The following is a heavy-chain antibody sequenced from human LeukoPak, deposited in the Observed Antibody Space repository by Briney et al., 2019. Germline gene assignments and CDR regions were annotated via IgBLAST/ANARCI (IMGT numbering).Heavy chain of an antibody. J-gene: IGHJ4*02. CDR3: ARHVVAVAAPDY. D-gene: IGHD6-19*01. CDR2: IYYSGST. Sequence: SETLSLTCTVSGGSISSSSYYWGWIRQPPGEGLEWIGSIYYSGSTYYNPSLKSRVTISVDTSKNQFSLKLSSVTAADTAVYYCARHVVAVAAPDYWGQGTLVTVSS. V-gene: IGHV4-39*01. CDR1: GGSISSSSYY.